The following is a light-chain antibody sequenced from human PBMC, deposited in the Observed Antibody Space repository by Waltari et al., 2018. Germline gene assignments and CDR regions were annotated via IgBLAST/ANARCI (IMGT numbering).Light chain of an antibody. Sequence: DIVMTQSPDSLAVSLGERDTIHCKSSQSVLYSSNNKNYLSWFQQKPGQPPKLLFYWASTRESGVPDRFSGSGSGTDFTLTISSLQAEDVAVYYCQQYYAAPWTFGQGTMVEIK. CDR1: QSVLYSSNNKNY. CDR2: WAS. V-gene: IGKV4-1*01. CDR3: QQYYAAPWT. J-gene: IGKJ1*01.